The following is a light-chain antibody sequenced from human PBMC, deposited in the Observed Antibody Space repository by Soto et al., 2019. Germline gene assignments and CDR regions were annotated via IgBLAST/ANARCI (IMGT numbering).Light chain of an antibody. CDR1: QAIRTD. V-gene: IGKV1-6*01. Sequence: AIQMTQSPSSLSASVGDTVTITCRASQAIRTDLAWYQQKPGKAPQLLIYAASNLYSGVPSRFSGGGSGTYFILTVSSLQPEDFATYYCLQHNNYPFTFGPGTKVAIK. CDR3: LQHNNYPFT. CDR2: AAS. J-gene: IGKJ3*01.